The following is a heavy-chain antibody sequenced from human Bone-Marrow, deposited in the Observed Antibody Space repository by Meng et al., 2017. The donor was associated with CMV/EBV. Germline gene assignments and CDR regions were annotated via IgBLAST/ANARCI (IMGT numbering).Heavy chain of an antibody. Sequence: LTFNKYWMHWVRQAPGKGLVWVSRSNSDGSGTSYADSVKGRFTISRDNAKNTLYLQMNSLSADDTAVYYCARDYGSGSLFNWYFDLWGRGTLVTVSS. CDR2: SNSDGSGT. V-gene: IGHV3-74*01. J-gene: IGHJ2*01. D-gene: IGHD3-10*01. CDR1: LTFNKYW. CDR3: ARDYGSGSLFNWYFDL.